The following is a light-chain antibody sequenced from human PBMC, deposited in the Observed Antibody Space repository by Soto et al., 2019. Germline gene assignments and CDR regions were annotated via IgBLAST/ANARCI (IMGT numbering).Light chain of an antibody. Sequence: EVVMTQSPATLSVSPGERATLFCGAGQSIGSNLAWYQQKPGQAPRLLIYDASTRATGVPARFSGSGSGTEFTLTISSLQSEDSAVYYCQHFNNWPISFGPGTKVDIK. V-gene: IGKV3-15*01. CDR2: DAS. J-gene: IGKJ3*01. CDR1: QSIGSN. CDR3: QHFNNWPIS.